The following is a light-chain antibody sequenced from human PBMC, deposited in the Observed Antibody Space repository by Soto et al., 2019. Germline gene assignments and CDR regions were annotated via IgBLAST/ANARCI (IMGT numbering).Light chain of an antibody. J-gene: IGKJ1*01. CDR2: DAS. Sequence: DIQMTQSPSTLSASVGDRVTNTFRASQSISSWLAWYQQKPGKAPKLLIYDASSLESGVPSRFSGSGSGTEFTLTISSLQPDDFATYYCQQYNSYSTFGQGTKVDIK. CDR1: QSISSW. V-gene: IGKV1-5*01. CDR3: QQYNSYST.